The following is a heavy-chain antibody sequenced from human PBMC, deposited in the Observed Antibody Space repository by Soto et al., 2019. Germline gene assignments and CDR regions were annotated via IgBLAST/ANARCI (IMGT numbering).Heavy chain of an antibody. CDR3: AKASMVRGVIIFNYFDY. D-gene: IGHD3-10*01. J-gene: IGHJ4*02. Sequence: GGSLRLSCAASGFTFSSYWMHWVRQAPGKGLVWVSRINSDGSSTSYADSVKGRFTISRDNAKNTLYLQMNSLRAEDTAVYYCAKASMVRGVIIFNYFDYWGQGTLVTVSS. CDR1: GFTFSSYW. V-gene: IGHV3-74*01. CDR2: INSDGSST.